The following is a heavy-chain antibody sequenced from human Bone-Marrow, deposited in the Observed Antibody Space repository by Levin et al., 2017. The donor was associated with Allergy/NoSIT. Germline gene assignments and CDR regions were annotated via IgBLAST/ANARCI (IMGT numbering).Heavy chain of an antibody. CDR1: GFSFKSYG. V-gene: IGHV3-30*18. J-gene: IGHJ4*02. CDR3: AKILRDSSNFDY. D-gene: IGHD5-24*01. Sequence: GESLKISCTASGFSFKSYGMHWVRQAPGRGPEWLAYISYDGSNKYYVDSVKGRFNISRDNSKNTLYLQMNGLRVEDTAIYYCAKILRDSSNFDYWGQGALVTVSS. CDR2: ISYDGSNK.